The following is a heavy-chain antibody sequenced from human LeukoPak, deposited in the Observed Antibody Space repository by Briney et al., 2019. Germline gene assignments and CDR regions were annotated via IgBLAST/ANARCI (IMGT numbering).Heavy chain of an antibody. CDR1: GYTFTSYG. V-gene: IGHV1-18*01. CDR2: ISAYNGNT. Sequence: ASVKVSCKASGYTFTSYGISWVRQAPGQGLEWMGWISAYNGNTNYAQKLQGRVTMTTDTSTSTAYTELRSLRSDDTAVYYCARGYSSSWNDYYYYYYGMDVWGQGTTVTVSS. CDR3: ARGYSSSWNDYYYYYYGMDV. J-gene: IGHJ6*02. D-gene: IGHD6-13*01.